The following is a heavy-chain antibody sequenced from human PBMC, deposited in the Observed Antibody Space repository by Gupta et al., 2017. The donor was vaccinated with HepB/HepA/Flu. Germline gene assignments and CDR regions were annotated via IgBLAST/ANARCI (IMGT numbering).Heavy chain of an antibody. D-gene: IGHD3-22*01. V-gene: IGHV3-23*01. Sequence: EVQLLESGGGLVQPGGSLRLSCAASGFTFSSYAMTWVRQAPGKGLEWVSAISGSGGSTYYADSVKGRFTISRDNSKNTLYLQMNSLRVEDTAVYYCAKEYYDDSSGYYYFDYWGQGTLVTVSS. CDR3: AKEYYDDSSGYYYFDY. CDR2: ISGSGGST. J-gene: IGHJ4*02. CDR1: GFTFSSYA.